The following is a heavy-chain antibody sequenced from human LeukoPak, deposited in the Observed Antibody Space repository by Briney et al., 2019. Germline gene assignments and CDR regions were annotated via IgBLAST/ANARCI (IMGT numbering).Heavy chain of an antibody. CDR3: ARDGNAL. CDR2: IYHSGST. V-gene: IGHV4-38-2*02. J-gene: IGHJ4*02. Sequence: SETLSLTCTVSGYSISSGYYWGWIRQPPGKGLEWIGNIYHSGSTYSNPSLKSRVIISVDTSKNQFSLKLRSVTAADTAVYYCARDGNALWGQGALVTVSS. D-gene: IGHD1-1*01. CDR1: GYSISSGYY.